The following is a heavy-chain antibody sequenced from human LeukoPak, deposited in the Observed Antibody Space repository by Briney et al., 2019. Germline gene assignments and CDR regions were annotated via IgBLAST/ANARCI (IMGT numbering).Heavy chain of an antibody. CDR3: ARVEMATTQGPHDAFDI. J-gene: IGHJ3*02. CDR1: GGTFSSYA. D-gene: IGHD5-24*01. V-gene: IGHV1-69*01. CDR2: IIPIFGTA. Sequence: SVKVSCTASGGTFSSYAISWVRQAPGQGLEWMGGIIPIFGTANYAQKFQGRVTITADESTCTAYMELSSLRSEDTAVYYCARVEMATTQGPHDAFDIWGQGTMVTVSS.